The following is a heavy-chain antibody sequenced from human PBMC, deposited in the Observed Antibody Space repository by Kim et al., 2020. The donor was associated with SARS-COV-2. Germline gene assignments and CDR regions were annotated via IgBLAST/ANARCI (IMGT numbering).Heavy chain of an antibody. Sequence: SETLSLTCTVSGGSVISSYYFWGWIRQPPGKGLEWIGSVFYSGSTYYNPSLKSRVTMPVDPSKNQFSLKLSSVTAADTAVYYCARGLRDGYNEHYFDYWGHGTLVTVSS. CDR3: ARGLRDGYNEHYFDY. CDR1: GGSVISSYYF. D-gene: IGHD2-21*01. V-gene: IGHV4-39*07. CDR2: VFYSGST. J-gene: IGHJ4*01.